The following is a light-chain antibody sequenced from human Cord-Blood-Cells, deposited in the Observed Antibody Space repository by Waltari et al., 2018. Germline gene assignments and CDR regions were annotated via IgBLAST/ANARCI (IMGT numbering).Light chain of an antibody. Sequence: EILMTPSPATLSGFPRGRATLSCRASQSVSSNFAWYQQKPCQAPRLLIYGASIRATGIPARFSGSGSGTEFTLTISSLQSEDFEVYYCQKYNSSPREITFGQGTRLEIK. CDR2: GAS. V-gene: IGKV3D-15*01. CDR3: QKYNSSPREIT. J-gene: IGKJ5*01. CDR1: QSVSSN.